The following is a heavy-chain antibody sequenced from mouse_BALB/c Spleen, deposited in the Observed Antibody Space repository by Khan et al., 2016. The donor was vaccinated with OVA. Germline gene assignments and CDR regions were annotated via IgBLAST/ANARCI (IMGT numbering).Heavy chain of an antibody. CDR3: TRKDYYDYDPFPY. CDR2: INYSGNT. J-gene: IGHJ3*01. V-gene: IGHV3-2*02. Sequence: EVELVESGPGLVKPSQSLSLTCTVTGYSITSEYAWNWIRQFPGNKLEWMGYINYSGNTRYNPSLKSRISITRDTSKNQFFLQLNSVTTEDTVTYYCTRKDYYDYDPFPYWGQGTLVTVSA. CDR1: GYSITSEYA. D-gene: IGHD2-4*01.